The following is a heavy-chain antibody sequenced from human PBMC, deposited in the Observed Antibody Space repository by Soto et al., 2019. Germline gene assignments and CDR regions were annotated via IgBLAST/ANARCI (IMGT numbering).Heavy chain of an antibody. CDR2: ISGSGGST. Sequence: GGSLRLSCAASGFTFSSYAMSWVRQAPGKGLEWVSAISGSGGSTYYADSVKGRFTISRDNSKNTLYLQMNSLRAEDSDVYSCAMLMVRGVLDAFDIWGQGTMVTVSS. CDR1: GFTFSSYA. D-gene: IGHD3-10*01. CDR3: AMLMVRGVLDAFDI. V-gene: IGHV3-23*01. J-gene: IGHJ3*02.